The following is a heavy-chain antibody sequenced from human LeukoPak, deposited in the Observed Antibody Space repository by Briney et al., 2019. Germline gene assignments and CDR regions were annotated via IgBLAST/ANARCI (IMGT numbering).Heavy chain of an antibody. CDR1: GFTFSSYG. CDR2: IWYDGSNK. CDR3: ARDKHCSSTSCNDAFDI. D-gene: IGHD2-2*01. J-gene: IGHJ3*02. V-gene: IGHV3-33*01. Sequence: GRSLRLSCAASGFTFSSYGMHWVRQAPGKGLEGVAVIWYDGSNKYYADSVKGRFTISRDNSKNTLYLQMNSLRAEDTAVYYCARDKHCSSTSCNDAFDIWGQGTMVTVSS.